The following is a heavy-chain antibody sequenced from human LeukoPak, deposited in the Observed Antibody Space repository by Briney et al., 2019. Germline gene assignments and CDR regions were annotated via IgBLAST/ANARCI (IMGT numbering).Heavy chain of an antibody. CDR3: ARDMSTVTTSFEALDI. Sequence: GASVKVSCKASEYTFTTYYMHWVRQAPGQGLEWMGIINPSGGSTSYAQKFQGRVSMTRDTSTSTVYMELSSLRSEDTAVYYCARDMSTVTTSFEALDIWGQGTMVTVSS. V-gene: IGHV1-46*01. CDR1: EYTFTTYY. CDR2: INPSGGST. J-gene: IGHJ3*02. D-gene: IGHD4-17*01.